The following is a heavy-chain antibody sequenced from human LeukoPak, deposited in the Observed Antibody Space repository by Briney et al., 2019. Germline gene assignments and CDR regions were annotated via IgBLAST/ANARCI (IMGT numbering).Heavy chain of an antibody. Sequence: ASVKVSCKASGYTFTSYGISWVRQAPGQGLEWMGWISAYNGNTNYAQKLQGRVTMTTDTSTSTVYMELSSLRSEDTAVYYCAVGYDSSVYGVDWGQGTLVTVSS. V-gene: IGHV1-18*01. J-gene: IGHJ4*02. CDR2: ISAYNGNT. D-gene: IGHD3-22*01. CDR3: AVGYDSSVYGVD. CDR1: GYTFTSYG.